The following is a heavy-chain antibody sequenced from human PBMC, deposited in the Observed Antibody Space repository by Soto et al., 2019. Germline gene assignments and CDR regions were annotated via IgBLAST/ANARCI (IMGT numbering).Heavy chain of an antibody. CDR2: ISYDGRDK. V-gene: IGHV3-30*04. J-gene: IGHJ4*02. D-gene: IGHD1-26*01. Sequence: QVQLVESGGGVVQPGRSLRLSCAASGFTFSSYAMHWVRQAPGKGLEWVAVISYDGRDKYYPDSVKGRFTISRDNSKHTLYLHMNSLRAEDTAVYYCARSAGGSYPQYDYWGQGTLVTVSS. CDR3: ARSAGGSYPQYDY. CDR1: GFTFSSYA.